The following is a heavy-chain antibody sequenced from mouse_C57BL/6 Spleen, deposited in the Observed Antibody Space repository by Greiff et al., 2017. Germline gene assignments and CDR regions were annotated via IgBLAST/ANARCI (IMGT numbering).Heavy chain of an antibody. CDR1: GYAFSSSW. J-gene: IGHJ2*01. D-gene: IGHD1-1*01. V-gene: IGHV1-82*01. CDR2: IYPGDGDT. Sequence: VKLVESGPELVKPGASVKISCKASGYAFSSSWMNWVKQRPGKGLEWIGRIYPGDGDTNYNGKFKGKATLTADKSSSTAYMQLSSLTSEDSAVYFCASYYGSSSYCFDYWGQGTTLTVSS. CDR3: ASYYGSSSYCFDY.